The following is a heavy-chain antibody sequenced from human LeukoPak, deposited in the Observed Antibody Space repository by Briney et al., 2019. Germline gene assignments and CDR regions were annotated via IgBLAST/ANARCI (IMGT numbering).Heavy chain of an antibody. V-gene: IGHV1-46*01. CDR2: ISPSSGST. Sequence: ASVKVSCKASGYDFTSYYMHWLRQAPGQGLEWMAIISPSSGSTSFAQKFQGRLSMTRDTSTSTVYMELRSLRSEDTAVYYCARESSTAVVIPDPYYFDSWGQGTLVTVSS. CDR3: ARESSTAVVIPDPYYFDS. CDR1: GYDFTSYY. D-gene: IGHD3-22*01. J-gene: IGHJ4*02.